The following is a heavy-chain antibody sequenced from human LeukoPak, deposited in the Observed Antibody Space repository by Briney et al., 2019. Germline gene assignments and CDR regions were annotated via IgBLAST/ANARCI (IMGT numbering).Heavy chain of an antibody. CDR1: GGSISGSGYF. CDR2: NYYSGST. V-gene: IGHV4-31*03. CDR3: ARDQGYDYRYGGSGMDV. D-gene: IGHD4-17*01. Sequence: PSETLSLTCTVSGGSISGSGYFWNWVRQHPGKGLEWIGHNYYSGSTFYNPSLRSRITISVDTSKNQFSLELSSVTAADTAVYYCARDQGYDYRYGGSGMDVWGQGTTVIVSS. J-gene: IGHJ6*02.